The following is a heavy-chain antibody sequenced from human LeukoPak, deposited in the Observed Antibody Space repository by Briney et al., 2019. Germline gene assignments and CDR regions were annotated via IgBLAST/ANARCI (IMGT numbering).Heavy chain of an antibody. CDR1: GFTFSSYW. Sequence: SGGSLRLSCAAPGFTFSSYWMSWVRQAPGKGLEWVANIKQDGSEKYYVDSVKGRFTISRDNAKNSLYLQMSSLRAEDTAVYYCARDYTGLLWFGELWYYFDYWGQGTLVTVSS. D-gene: IGHD3-10*01. V-gene: IGHV3-7*03. J-gene: IGHJ4*02. CDR3: ARDYTGLLWFGELWYYFDY. CDR2: IKQDGSEK.